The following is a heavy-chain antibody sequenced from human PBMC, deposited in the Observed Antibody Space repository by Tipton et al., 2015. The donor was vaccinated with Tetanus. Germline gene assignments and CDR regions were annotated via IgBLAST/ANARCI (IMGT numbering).Heavy chain of an antibody. D-gene: IGHD2-21*02. CDR1: GFTFTGYY. CDR3: ARAPRYCGGDCYHFDY. J-gene: IGHJ4*02. Sequence: SLRLSCSASGFTFTGYYMSWIRQAPGKGLEWISYITSSGDLVNYADSVKGRFTISRDNAKNLLYLEMNSLRVEDTAIYYCARAPRYCGGDCYHFDYWGQGTLVTASS. CDR2: ITSSGDLV. V-gene: IGHV3-11*01.